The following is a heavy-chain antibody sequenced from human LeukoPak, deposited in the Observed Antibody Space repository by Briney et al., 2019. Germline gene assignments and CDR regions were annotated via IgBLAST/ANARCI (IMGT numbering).Heavy chain of an antibody. CDR3: ARRWLSTFDF. CDR1: GLTFSNYA. J-gene: IGHJ3*01. V-gene: IGHV3-23*01. Sequence: GGSLRLSCATSGLTFSNYAMSWVRQAPGQGLDWVSSISGSGDNTYYSDSVKGRFTISRDNSKNTLYLQMNSLRAEGTAVYYCARRWLSTFDFWGQGTMVTVSS. CDR2: ISGSGDNT. D-gene: IGHD6-19*01.